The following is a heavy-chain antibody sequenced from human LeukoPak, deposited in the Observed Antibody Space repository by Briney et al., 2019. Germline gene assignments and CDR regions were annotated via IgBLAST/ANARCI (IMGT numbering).Heavy chain of an antibody. Sequence: PSETLSLTCTVSGGSISSYYWSWIRQPPGKGLEWIGYIYYSGSTNYNPSLKGRVTISVDTSKNQFSLKLSSVTAADTAVYYCARGQGICSSTSCYLYYYGMDVWGQGTTVTVSS. CDR3: ARGQGICSSTSCYLYYYGMDV. CDR1: GGSISSYY. J-gene: IGHJ6*02. CDR2: IYYSGST. D-gene: IGHD2-2*01. V-gene: IGHV4-59*08.